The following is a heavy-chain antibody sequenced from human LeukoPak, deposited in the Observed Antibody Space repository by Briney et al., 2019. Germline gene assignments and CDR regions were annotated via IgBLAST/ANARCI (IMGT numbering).Heavy chain of an antibody. CDR3: ARGSTYYESSSQVPFDY. D-gene: IGHD3-22*01. V-gene: IGHV3-48*01. J-gene: IGHJ4*02. CDR2: ISGSSGII. CDR1: EFTFSSYS. Sequence: GGSLRLSCAASEFTFSSYSMNWVRQAPGKGLEWVSYISGSSGIIDYADSVRGRFTISRDNAKNSLYLQMNSLRAEDTAVYYCARGSTYYESSSQVPFDYWGQGTLVTVSS.